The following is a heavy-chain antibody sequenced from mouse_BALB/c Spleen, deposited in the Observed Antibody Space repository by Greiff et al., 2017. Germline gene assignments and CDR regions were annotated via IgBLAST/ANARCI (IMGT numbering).Heavy chain of an antibody. J-gene: IGHJ2*01. CDR2: IYPGNSDT. V-gene: IGHV1-5*01. CDR3: TRERDYDDFDY. Sequence: VQLKQSGTVLARPGASVKMSCKASGYTFTSYWMHWVKQRPGQGLEWIGAIYPGNSDTSYNQKFKGKAKLTAVTSTSTAYMELSSLTNEDSAVYYCTRERDYDDFDYWGQGTTLTVSS. CDR1: GYTFTSYW. D-gene: IGHD2-4*01.